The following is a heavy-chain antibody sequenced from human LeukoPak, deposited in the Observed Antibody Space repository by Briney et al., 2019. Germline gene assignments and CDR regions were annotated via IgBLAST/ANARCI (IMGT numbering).Heavy chain of an antibody. V-gene: IGHV3-7*01. J-gene: IGHJ6*03. CDR3: ARFFWSGWNYYYMDV. Sequence: GGSLRLSCAASGFTFSSYWMSWVRQAPGKGLEWVANIKQDGSEKYYVDSVKGRFTISRDNAKNSLYLQMNSLRAEDTAVYYCARFFWSGWNYYYMDVWGKGTTVTVSS. D-gene: IGHD3-3*01. CDR1: GFTFSSYW. CDR2: IKQDGSEK.